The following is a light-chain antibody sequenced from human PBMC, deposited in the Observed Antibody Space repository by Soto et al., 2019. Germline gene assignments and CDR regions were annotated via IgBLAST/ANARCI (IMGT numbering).Light chain of an antibody. CDR3: QQYDNLPPYT. CDR2: DAS. V-gene: IGKV1-33*01. J-gene: IGKJ2*01. CDR1: RDISVY. Sequence: DIQMTQSPSSLSASVGDRVTITCQASRDISVYLNWYQQKPGKPPKLLLYDASKLQTGVPSRFNGSGSGTHFTFTISSLQPEDVATYYCQQYDNLPPYTFGLGTKLEIK.